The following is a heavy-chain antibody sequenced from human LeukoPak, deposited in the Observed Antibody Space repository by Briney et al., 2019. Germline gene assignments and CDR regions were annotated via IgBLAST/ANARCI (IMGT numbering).Heavy chain of an antibody. CDR3: ARDPKFHYFDY. CDR2: ISGTGGST. V-gene: IGHV3-23*01. CDR1: GFMFSTYA. D-gene: IGHD2-21*01. Sequence: PGGSLRLSCAGSGFMFSTYAMSWVRQAPGQGLEWISGISGTGGSTYYADSVKGRFTISRDNSKNTLYLQMNSLRVEDTAVYYCARDPKFHYFDYWGQGILVTVSS. J-gene: IGHJ4*02.